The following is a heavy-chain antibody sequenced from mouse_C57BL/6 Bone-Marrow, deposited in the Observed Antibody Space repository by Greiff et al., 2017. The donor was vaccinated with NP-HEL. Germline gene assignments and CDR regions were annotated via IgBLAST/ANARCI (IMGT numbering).Heavy chain of an antibody. Sequence: VMLVESGPGLVQPSQSLSITCTVSGFSLTSYGVHWVRQSPGKGLEWLGVIWSGGSTDYNGAFISRLSISKDNSKSQVFFKMNSLQADDTAIYYCARKASSYYDYDRAMDYWGQGTSVTVSS. J-gene: IGHJ4*01. V-gene: IGHV2-2*01. D-gene: IGHD2-4*01. CDR3: ARKASSYYDYDRAMDY. CDR2: IWSGGST. CDR1: GFSLTSYG.